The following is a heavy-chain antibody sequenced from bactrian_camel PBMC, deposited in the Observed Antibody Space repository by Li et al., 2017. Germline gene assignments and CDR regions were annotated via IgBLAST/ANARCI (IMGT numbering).Heavy chain of an antibody. CDR2: INEHGST. J-gene: IGHJ7*01. Sequence: HVQLVESGGGSVQAGGSLRLSCIVSGDTASTYCMGWFRQAPGKEREGVASINEHGSTSYAEFVKGRFTISDDIPKNTLYLQMNSLKPEDTAVYYCVRGWSYFVLEYWGKGTQVTVS. D-gene: IGHD2*01. V-gene: IGHV3S26*01. CDR1: GDTASTYC.